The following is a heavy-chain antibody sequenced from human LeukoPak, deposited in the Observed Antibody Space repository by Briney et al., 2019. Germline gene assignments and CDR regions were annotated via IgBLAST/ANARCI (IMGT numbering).Heavy chain of an antibody. CDR3: AREWDIVVVPAAIGENWFDP. J-gene: IGHJ5*02. CDR1: GYTFTSYY. CDR2: INPSGGST. D-gene: IGHD2-2*01. V-gene: IGHV1-46*01. Sequence: ASVKVSCKASGYTFTSYYIHWVRQAPGQGLEWVGIINPSGGSTSYAQKFQGRVTMTRDTSTSTVYMELSSLRSEDTAVYYCAREWDIVVVPAAIGENWFDPWGQGTLVTVSS.